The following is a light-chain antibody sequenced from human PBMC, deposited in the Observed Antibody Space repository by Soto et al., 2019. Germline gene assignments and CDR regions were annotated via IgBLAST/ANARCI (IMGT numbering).Light chain of an antibody. CDR3: SAWDNSLNGYV. J-gene: IGLJ1*01. V-gene: IGLV2-11*01. Sequence: QSALTQPRSVSGSPGQSVTISCTGTSSDVGGYNYVSWYQEQPGKAPKLMIYDVSKRPSGVPDRFSGSKSGNTASLTISGLQSEDEADYYCSAWDNSLNGYVFGPGTKLTVL. CDR1: SSDVGGYNY. CDR2: DVS.